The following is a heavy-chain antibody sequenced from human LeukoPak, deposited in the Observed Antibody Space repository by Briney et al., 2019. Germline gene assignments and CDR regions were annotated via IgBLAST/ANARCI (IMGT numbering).Heavy chain of an antibody. J-gene: IGHJ5*02. CDR2: IYPGDSDT. V-gene: IGHV5-51*01. Sequence: GESLKISCKGSGYSFTTYWIGRVRQMPGKGLEWMGIIYPGDSDTRYSPSFQGQVTISADKSISTAYLQWSSLKASDTAMYYCARVGDGYNLWFDPWGQGTLVTVSS. CDR1: GYSFTTYW. D-gene: IGHD5-24*01. CDR3: ARVGDGYNLWFDP.